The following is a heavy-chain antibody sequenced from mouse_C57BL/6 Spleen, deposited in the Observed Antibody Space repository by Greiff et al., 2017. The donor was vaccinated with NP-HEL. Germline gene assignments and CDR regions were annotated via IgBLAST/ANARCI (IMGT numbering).Heavy chain of an antibody. V-gene: IGHV1-54*01. CDR1: GYAFTNYL. CDR2: INPGSGGT. J-gene: IGHJ3*01. CDR3: ARYDGYYGFAY. Sequence: VKLQESGAELVRPGTSVKVSCKASGYAFTNYLIEWVKQRPGQGLEWIGVINPGSGGTNYNEKFKGKATLTADKSSSTAYMQLSSLTSEDSAVYFCARYDGYYGFAYWGQGTLVTVSA. D-gene: IGHD2-3*01.